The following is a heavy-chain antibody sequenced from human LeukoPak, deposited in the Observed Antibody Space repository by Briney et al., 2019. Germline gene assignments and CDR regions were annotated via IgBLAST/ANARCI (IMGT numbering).Heavy chain of an antibody. D-gene: IGHD2-2*01. CDR3: ASERRYCSSTSCLNWFDP. Sequence: PSETLSLTCAVYGGSFSGYYWSWIRQPPGKGLEWIGYIYHSGSTYYNPSLKSRVTISVDRSKNQFSLKLSSVTAADTAVYYCASERRYCSSTSCLNWFDPWGQGTLVTVSS. CDR1: GGSFSGYY. V-gene: IGHV4-30-2*01. J-gene: IGHJ5*02. CDR2: IYHSGST.